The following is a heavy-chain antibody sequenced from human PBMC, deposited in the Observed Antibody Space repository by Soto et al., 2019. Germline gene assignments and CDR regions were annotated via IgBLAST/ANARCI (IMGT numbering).Heavy chain of an antibody. V-gene: IGHV1-18*01. CDR1: GYAFTTSG. Sequence: QVQLVQSGAEVKKPGASVKVSCTASGYAFTTSGISWVRQAPGQGLEWMGWVSTYSGYTNYAQKLQGRVTLTTDTSTSTAYLELRSLRSDDTAVYYCSTDLNYDDSSAYSKFDYCGQGTLVTVSS. CDR3: STDLNYDDSSAYSKFDY. D-gene: IGHD3-22*01. J-gene: IGHJ4*02. CDR2: VSTYSGYT.